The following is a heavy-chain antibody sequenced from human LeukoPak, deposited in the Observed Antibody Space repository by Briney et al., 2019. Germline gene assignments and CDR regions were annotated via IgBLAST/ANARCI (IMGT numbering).Heavy chain of an antibody. CDR1: GGTFSSYA. CDR3: ARYRWGGASQTKYFQH. J-gene: IGHJ1*01. V-gene: IGHV1-69*13. D-gene: IGHD2-8*02. CDR2: IIPIFGTA. Sequence: GASVKVSCKASGGTFSSYAISWVRQAPGQGLEWMGGIIPIFGTANYAQKFQGRVTITADESTSTAYMELSSLRSEDTAVYYCARYRWGGASQTKYFQHWGQGTLVTVSS.